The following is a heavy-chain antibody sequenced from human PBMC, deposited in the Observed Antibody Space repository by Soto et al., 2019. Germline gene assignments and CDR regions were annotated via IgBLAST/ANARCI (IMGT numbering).Heavy chain of an antibody. D-gene: IGHD2-21*02. J-gene: IGHJ6*02. V-gene: IGHV3-15*01. Sequence: EVQLVESGGGLVKPGGSLRLSCAASGLTFSNAWMSWVRQAPGKGLEWVGRIKTKTDGGTTDYAAPVKGRFTISRDDSKNTLYLQMNSLKTEDTAVYYCTTGVTARGMDVWGQGTTVTVSS. CDR2: IKTKTDGGTT. CDR1: GLTFSNAW. CDR3: TTGVTARGMDV.